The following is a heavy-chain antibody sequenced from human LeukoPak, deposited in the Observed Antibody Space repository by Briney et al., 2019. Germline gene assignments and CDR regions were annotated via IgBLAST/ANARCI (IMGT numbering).Heavy chain of an antibody. CDR1: GFTFSSYA. J-gene: IGHJ4*02. V-gene: IGHV3-23*01. CDR3: AKVPSGSYYYYFDY. CDR2: ISGSGGST. D-gene: IGHD1-26*01. Sequence: GGSLRLSFAASGFTFSSYAMSWVRQAPGKGLEWVSAISGSGGSTYYADSVKGRFTISRDNSKNTLYLQMNSLRAEDTAVYYCAKVPSGSYYYYFDYWGQGTLVTVSS.